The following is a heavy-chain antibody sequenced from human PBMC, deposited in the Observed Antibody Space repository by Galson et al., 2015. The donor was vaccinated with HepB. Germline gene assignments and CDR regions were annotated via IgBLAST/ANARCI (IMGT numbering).Heavy chain of an antibody. CDR2: INPSGGST. D-gene: IGHD2-2*01. V-gene: IGHV1-46*04. J-gene: IGHJ5*02. Sequence: SVKVSCKASGYTFTSYYMHWVRQAPGQGLEWMGIINPSGGSTSYAQKLQGRVTMTRDTSTSTVYMELSSLRSEDTAVYYCARAGARSAAISAIWWFDPWGQGTLVTVSS. CDR3: ARAGARSAAISAIWWFDP. CDR1: GYTFTSYY.